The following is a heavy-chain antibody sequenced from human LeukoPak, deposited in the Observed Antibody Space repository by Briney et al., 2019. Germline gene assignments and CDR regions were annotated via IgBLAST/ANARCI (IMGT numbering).Heavy chain of an antibody. Sequence: GRSLRLSCAASGFTFSSYGMHWVRQAPGKGLEWVAVISYDGSNKYYADSVKGRFTISRDNSKNTLYLQMNSLGAEDTAVCYCAKDAKFVWTVLCGDWGQGTLVSVSS. CDR2: ISYDGSNK. CDR3: AKDAKFVWTVLCGD. D-gene: IGHD3-16*01. CDR1: GFTFSSYG. J-gene: IGHJ4*02. V-gene: IGHV3-30*18.